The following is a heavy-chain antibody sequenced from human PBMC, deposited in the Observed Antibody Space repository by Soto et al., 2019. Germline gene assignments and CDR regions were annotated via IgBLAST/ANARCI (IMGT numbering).Heavy chain of an antibody. CDR1: GFTLSSHS. CDR2: ISSSSSYI. V-gene: IGHV3-21*01. Sequence: CRRLSWAACGFTLSSHSINWDRPAPGKGLEWVSSISSSSSYIYYADSVKGRFNISIDNAKNSLYLKMNSLRDELTAVYYCARDQTGDGNYYGMVAWGKGSAGPVSS. D-gene: IGHD7-27*01. CDR3: ARDQTGDGNYYGMVA. J-gene: IGHJ6*04.